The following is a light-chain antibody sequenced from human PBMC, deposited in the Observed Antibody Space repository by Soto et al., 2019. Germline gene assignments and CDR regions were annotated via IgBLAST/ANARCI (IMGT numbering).Light chain of an antibody. Sequence: QSVLTQPPSASGTPGQRITISCSGSRSNIGTNTVNWCRQLAGTAPKLLIHTDDQRPSGVPDRFSGSKSGTSASLAISGLQSDDEADYFCVAWDDSRTGYVFGPGTKVTVL. V-gene: IGLV1-44*01. CDR3: VAWDDSRTGYV. CDR2: TDD. J-gene: IGLJ1*01. CDR1: RSNIGTNT.